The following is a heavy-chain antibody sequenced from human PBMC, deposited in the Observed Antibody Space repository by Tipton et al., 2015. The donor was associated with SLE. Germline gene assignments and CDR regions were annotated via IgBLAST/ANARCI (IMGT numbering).Heavy chain of an antibody. D-gene: IGHD3-22*01. J-gene: IGHJ3*02. CDR2: IQRDGSDI. V-gene: IGHV3-7*01. CDR1: GFNFSTYW. CDR3: ARAVITMIEGAFDI. Sequence: SLRLSCAASGFNFSTYWMSWFRQAPGKGLEWVANIQRDGSDIYYVDSVKGRFTIPRDNAKNSLNLQMNSLRVEDTAMYYCARAVITMIEGAFDIWGQGTMVTVSS.